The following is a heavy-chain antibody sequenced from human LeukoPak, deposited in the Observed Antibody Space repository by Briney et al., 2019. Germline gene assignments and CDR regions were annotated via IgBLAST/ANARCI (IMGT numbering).Heavy chain of an antibody. Sequence: ASVKVSCKASGYIFTSYPIHWVRQAPGQRLEWMGGFDPEDGETIYAQKFQGRVTMTEDTSTDTAYMELSSLRSEDTAVYYCATVYYDSSGYYRPFDYWGQGTLVTVSS. CDR3: ATVYYDSSGYYRPFDY. V-gene: IGHV1-24*01. CDR2: FDPEDGET. J-gene: IGHJ4*02. CDR1: GYIFTSYP. D-gene: IGHD3-22*01.